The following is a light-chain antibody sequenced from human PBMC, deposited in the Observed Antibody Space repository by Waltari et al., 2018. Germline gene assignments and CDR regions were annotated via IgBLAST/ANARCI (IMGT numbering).Light chain of an antibody. CDR2: DVN. Sequence: QSALTQPASVSGSPGQSITISCTGTSSDVGGYNYVSWYQQYPGKAPKLMIYDVNKRPSGVSNRFAGSKSGNPASLTISGLQAEEEADYYCSSYTSSSTLVFGGGTKLTVL. CDR3: SSYTSSSTLV. CDR1: SSDVGGYNY. J-gene: IGLJ3*02. V-gene: IGLV2-14*03.